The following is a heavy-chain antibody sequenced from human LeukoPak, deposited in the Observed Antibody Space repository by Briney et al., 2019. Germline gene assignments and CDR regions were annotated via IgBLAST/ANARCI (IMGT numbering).Heavy chain of an antibody. Sequence: GGSLRLSYAASGFTFSSYSMNWVRQAPGKGLEWVSSISSSSSYIYYADSVKGRFTISRDNAKNSLYLQMNSLRAEDTAVYYCARGEDTAMADYWGQGTLVTVSS. CDR1: GFTFSSYS. CDR3: ARGEDTAMADY. CDR2: ISSSSSYI. J-gene: IGHJ4*02. V-gene: IGHV3-21*01. D-gene: IGHD5-18*01.